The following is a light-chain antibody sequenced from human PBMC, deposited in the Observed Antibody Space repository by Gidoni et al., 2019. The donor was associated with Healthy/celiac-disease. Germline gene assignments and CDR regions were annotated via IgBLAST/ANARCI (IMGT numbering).Light chain of an antibody. V-gene: IGKV2-28*01. J-gene: IGKJ4*01. CDR3: MQAIPTSLT. CDR1: QSLMHSNGYYQ. CDR2: SGS. Sequence: DIVMTQSPLSLSVTPGEPATISCRSSQSLMHSNGYYQLEWYLQTQRQSQQLLIYSGSNRASGVPDMCSGSGAGTDFTLKISRVAAEDVRVYYCMQAIPTSLTFGGGTKVEIK.